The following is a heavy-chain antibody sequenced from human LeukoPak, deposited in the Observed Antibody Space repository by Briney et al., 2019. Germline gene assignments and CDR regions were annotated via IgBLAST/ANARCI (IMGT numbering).Heavy chain of an antibody. CDR1: GFTSSSYS. J-gene: IGHJ4*02. CDR3: ARELFWVDDY. CDR2: ISSSSSYI. Sequence: GGSLRLSCAASGFTSSSYSMNWVRQAPGKGLEWVSSISSSSSYIYYADSVKGRFTISRDNAKNSLYLQMNSLRAEDTAVYYCARELFWVDDYWGQGTLVTVSS. D-gene: IGHD3-3*01. V-gene: IGHV3-21*01.